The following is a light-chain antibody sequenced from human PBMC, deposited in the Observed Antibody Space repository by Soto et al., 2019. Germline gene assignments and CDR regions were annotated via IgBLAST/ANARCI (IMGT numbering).Light chain of an antibody. Sequence: DIHMTQSPSSLSASVGDRVTITCRASQSISSYLNWYQQKPGKAPKLLIYAASSLQSGVPSRFSGSGSGTDFTLTISSLQPKDFATYYCQQSYSSPRTFGQGSKVEIK. J-gene: IGKJ1*01. CDR2: AAS. CDR3: QQSYSSPRT. V-gene: IGKV1-39*01. CDR1: QSISSY.